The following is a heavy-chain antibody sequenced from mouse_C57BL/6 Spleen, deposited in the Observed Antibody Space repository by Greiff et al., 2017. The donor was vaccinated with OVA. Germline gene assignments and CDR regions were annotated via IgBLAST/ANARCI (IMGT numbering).Heavy chain of an antibody. Sequence: QVQLQQSGAELVRPGASVTLSCKASGYTFTDYEMHWVKQTPVHGLEWIGAIDPETGGTAYNQKFKGKAILTADKSSSTAYMELRSLTSEDSAVYYCTRHRLITTVVATRAMDYWGQGTSVTVSS. V-gene: IGHV1-15*01. J-gene: IGHJ4*01. CDR2: IDPETGGT. CDR1: GYTFTDYE. CDR3: TRHRLITTVVATRAMDY. D-gene: IGHD1-1*01.